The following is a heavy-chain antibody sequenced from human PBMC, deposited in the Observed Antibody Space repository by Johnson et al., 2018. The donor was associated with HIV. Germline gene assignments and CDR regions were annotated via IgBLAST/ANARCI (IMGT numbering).Heavy chain of an antibody. V-gene: IGHV3-30*03. CDR1: GFTFSSYG. CDR3: AGGYGSGSGDALDI. D-gene: IGHD3-10*01. J-gene: IGHJ3*02. CDR2: ISYDGSDK. Sequence: QVQLVESGGGVVQPGRSLRLSCAASGFTFSSYGMHWVRQAPGKGLEWVAVISYDGSDKDYADSVKGRFTISRDSSKNTLYLQMNSLRAEDTAVYYCAGGYGSGSGDALDIWGQGTLVTVSS.